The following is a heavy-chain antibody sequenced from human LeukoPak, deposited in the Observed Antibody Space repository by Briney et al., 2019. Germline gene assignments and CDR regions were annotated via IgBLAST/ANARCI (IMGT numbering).Heavy chain of an antibody. CDR1: GGTFSSYA. CDR2: IIPIFGTA. J-gene: IGHJ4*02. Sequence: SVKVSCKASGGTFSSYAISWVRQAPGQGLEWMGRIIPIFGTANYAQKFQGRVTITTDESTSTAYMELSSLRSEDTAVYYCAKAWGATHEFDYWGQGTLVTVSS. D-gene: IGHD1-26*01. V-gene: IGHV1-69*05. CDR3: AKAWGATHEFDY.